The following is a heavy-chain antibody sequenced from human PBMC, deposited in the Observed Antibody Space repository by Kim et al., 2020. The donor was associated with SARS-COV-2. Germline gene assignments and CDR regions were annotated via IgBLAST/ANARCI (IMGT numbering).Heavy chain of an antibody. V-gene: IGHV3-11*03. CDR1: GFTFSDYY. Sequence: GGSLRLSCAASGFTFSDYYMSWIRQAPGKGLEWVSYISSSSSYTNYADSVKGRFTISRDNAKNSLYLQMNSLRAEDTAVYYCARTLGYCSGGSCYPGAFDIWGQGTMVTVSS. D-gene: IGHD2-15*01. CDR2: ISSSSSYT. J-gene: IGHJ3*02. CDR3: ARTLGYCSGGSCYPGAFDI.